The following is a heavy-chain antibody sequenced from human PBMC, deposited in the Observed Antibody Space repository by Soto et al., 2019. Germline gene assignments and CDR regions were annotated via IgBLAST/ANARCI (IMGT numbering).Heavy chain of an antibody. CDR2: IYHRGNT. D-gene: IGHD1-20*01. CDR3: VSSKYNMVAGPQWFDP. CDR1: GVSIGSGDYS. V-gene: IGHV4-30-2*01. Sequence: QLQLQESGSGLVKPSQTLSLTCTVSGVSIGSGDYSWSWIRQPPGKGLEWLGYIYHRGNTYYNPSLESRLTMSADRSKNQLTLSLRSVTAADTAMYYCVSSKYNMVAGPQWFDPWGQGILVIVSS. J-gene: IGHJ5*02.